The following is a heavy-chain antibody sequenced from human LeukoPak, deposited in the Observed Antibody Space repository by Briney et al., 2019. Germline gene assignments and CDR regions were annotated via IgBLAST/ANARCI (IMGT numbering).Heavy chain of an antibody. CDR3: AKHPWIAARPSPYYHYYMDV. Sequence: GGSLRLSCAASGFTFISYSMSWLRQAPGKGLEWGSAISGSGDSTYYADSVKGRFTISRDNSKNTLYLQMNSLRAEDTAVYYCAKHPWIAARPSPYYHYYMDVWGKGTTVTVSS. CDR1: GFTFISYS. D-gene: IGHD6-6*01. CDR2: ISGSGDST. J-gene: IGHJ6*03. V-gene: IGHV3-23*01.